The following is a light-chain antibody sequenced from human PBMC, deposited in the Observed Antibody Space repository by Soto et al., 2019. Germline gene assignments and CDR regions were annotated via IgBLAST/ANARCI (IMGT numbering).Light chain of an antibody. CDR1: QSVSSY. V-gene: IGKV3-11*01. CDR3: QQRSNFLWT. CDR2: DTS. J-gene: IGKJ1*01. Sequence: EIVLTQSPATLYLSPGERATLSCRASQSVSSYLAWYQQKPGQAPRLLMYDTSNRATGIPARFSGSGSGTDLTLTISSLEPEDFAVYYCQQRSNFLWTFGQGTKVEIK.